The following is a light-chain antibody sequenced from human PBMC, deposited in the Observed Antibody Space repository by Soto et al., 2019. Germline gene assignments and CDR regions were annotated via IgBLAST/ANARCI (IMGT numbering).Light chain of an antibody. CDR1: TSDVGGYNF. CDR2: DVT. CDR3: FSYSSSRTYV. V-gene: IGLV2-14*03. Sequence: QSALTQPASVSGSPGQSITISCTGATSDVGGYNFVSWYQQHPGKVPKLIIYDVTNRPSGVSNRFSGSKSGNTASLTISGLQVEDEADYFCFSYSSSRTYVFGTDTKLTVL. J-gene: IGLJ1*01.